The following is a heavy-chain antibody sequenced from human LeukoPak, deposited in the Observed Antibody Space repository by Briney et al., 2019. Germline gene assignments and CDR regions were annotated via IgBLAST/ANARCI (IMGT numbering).Heavy chain of an antibody. Sequence: ASVKVSCKASGYTFTNYGINWVRQAPGQGLEWMGWISTYNGNTNYAQKLQGRVTMTTDTSTSTAYMELSGLGSDDTAVYYCAKDSNDSSGYCYYWGQGTLVTVSS. CDR2: ISTYNGNT. D-gene: IGHD3-22*01. CDR3: AKDSNDSSGYCYY. V-gene: IGHV1-18*01. CDR1: GYTFTNYG. J-gene: IGHJ4*02.